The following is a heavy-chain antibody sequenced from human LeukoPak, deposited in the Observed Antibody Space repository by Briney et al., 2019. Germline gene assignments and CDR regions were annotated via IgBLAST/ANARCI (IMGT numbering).Heavy chain of an antibody. CDR1: GGSISSGSYY. CDR3: ARGQPAAIEGWFDP. Sequence: SSETLSLTCTVSGGSISSGSYYWRWIRQPAGKGLEWIGRIYTSGSTNYNPSLKSRVTISVDTSKNQFSLKLSSVTAADTAVYYCARGQPAAIEGWFDPWGQGTLVTVSS. D-gene: IGHD2-2*01. CDR2: IYTSGST. V-gene: IGHV4-61*02. J-gene: IGHJ5*02.